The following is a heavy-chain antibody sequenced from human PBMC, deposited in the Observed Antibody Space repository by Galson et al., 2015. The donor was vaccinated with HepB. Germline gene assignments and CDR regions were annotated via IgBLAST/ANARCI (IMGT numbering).Heavy chain of an antibody. D-gene: IGHD3-22*01. CDR1: GGSISSGSYY. J-gene: IGHJ5*02. Sequence: LSLTCTVSGGSISSGSYYWSWIRQPAGKGLEWIGRIYTSGSTNYNPSLKSRVTMSVDTSKNQFSLKLSSVTAADTAVYYCARARGYYDSSGYYSNWFDPWGQGTLVTVSS. CDR3: ARARGYYDSSGYYSNWFDP. CDR2: IYTSGST. V-gene: IGHV4-61*02.